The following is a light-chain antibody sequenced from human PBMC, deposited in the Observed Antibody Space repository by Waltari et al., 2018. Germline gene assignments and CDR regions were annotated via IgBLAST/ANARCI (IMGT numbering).Light chain of an antibody. CDR1: QGINNA. Sequence: DIQMTQSPSSLSASVGETDTITCRASQGINNALAWYQQKPGKAPNLLIYPTSNLQSGVPSRFSGSGSGADFTLTISSLQPEDFAVYYCQQRNSYPFTFGGGTKVEIK. V-gene: IGKV1-17*01. J-gene: IGKJ4*01. CDR2: PTS. CDR3: QQRNSYPFT.